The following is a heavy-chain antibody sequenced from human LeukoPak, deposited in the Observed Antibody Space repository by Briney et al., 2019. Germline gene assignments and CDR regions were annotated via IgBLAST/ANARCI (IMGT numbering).Heavy chain of an antibody. CDR1: GYTFTGYY. Sequence: ASVKVSCKASGYTFTGYYMHWVRQAPGQGLEWMGWINPNSGDTNYAQKSQGRVTVTRDTSISTAYMELRSLRSDDTAVYYCARPQLGGWYVDYWGQGTLVTVSS. CDR2: INPNSGDT. V-gene: IGHV1-2*02. CDR3: ARPQLGGWYVDY. J-gene: IGHJ4*02. D-gene: IGHD6-19*01.